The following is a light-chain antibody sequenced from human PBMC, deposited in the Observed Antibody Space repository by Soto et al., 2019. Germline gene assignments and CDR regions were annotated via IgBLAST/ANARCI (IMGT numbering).Light chain of an antibody. CDR1: QSVFSRSNRKNY. J-gene: IGKJ1*01. Sequence: DIVMTKSPDSLPVFPGEKATIKCKASQSVFSRSNRKNYVAWYQQKSGQPPKLLVSWASNRESGVPDRFSASGSGTDFTLTISSLQAEDVAVYYCQQYSGSPRTFGQGTKVEVK. V-gene: IGKV4-1*01. CDR2: WAS. CDR3: QQYSGSPRT.